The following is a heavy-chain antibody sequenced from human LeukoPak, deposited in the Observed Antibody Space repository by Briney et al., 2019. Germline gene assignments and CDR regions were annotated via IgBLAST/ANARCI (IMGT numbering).Heavy chain of an antibody. CDR1: GYTFTSYD. D-gene: IGHD3-10*01. J-gene: IGHJ4*02. CDR2: MNPNSGNT. V-gene: IGHV1-8*01. CDR3: ARVWRKTYYYGSGSYGY. Sequence: ASVKVSCKASGYTFTSYDINWVRQATGQGLEWMGWMNPNSGNTGYAQKFQGRVTMTRNTSISTAYMELSSLRSEDTAVYYCARVWRKTYYYGSGSYGYWGQGTLVTVSS.